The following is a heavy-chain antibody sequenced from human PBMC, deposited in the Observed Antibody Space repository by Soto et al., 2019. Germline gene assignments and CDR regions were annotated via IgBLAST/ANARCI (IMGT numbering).Heavy chain of an antibody. CDR2: ISSSGSTI. CDR3: ASLTRIAARASTPTYYYYGMDV. J-gene: IGHJ6*02. Sequence: GGSLRLSCAASGFTFSSYGMHWVRQAPGKGLEWVSYISSSGSTIYYADSVKGRFTISRDNAKNSLYLQMNSLRAEDTAVYYCASLTRIAARASTPTYYYYGMDVWGQGTTVTVSS. CDR1: GFTFSSYG. V-gene: IGHV3-48*04. D-gene: IGHD6-6*01.